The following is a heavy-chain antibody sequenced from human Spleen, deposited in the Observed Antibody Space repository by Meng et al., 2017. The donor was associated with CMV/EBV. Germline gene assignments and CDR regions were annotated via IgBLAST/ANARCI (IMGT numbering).Heavy chain of an antibody. CDR1: GFTVSSNH. V-gene: IGHV3-23*03. Sequence: GESLKISCAASGFTVSSNHMSWVRRAPGKGLEWVSVIYSGGTIASYADSVKGRFTISRDNSQNRMYLQMNNLRAEDTAVYYCAKGGLGYHYGMDVWGQGTTVTVSS. CDR2: IYSGGTIA. CDR3: AKGGLGYHYGMDV. D-gene: IGHD3/OR15-3a*01. J-gene: IGHJ6*02.